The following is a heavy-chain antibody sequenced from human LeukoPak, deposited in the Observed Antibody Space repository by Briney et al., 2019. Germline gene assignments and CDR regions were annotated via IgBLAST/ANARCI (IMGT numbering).Heavy chain of an antibody. CDR1: AGSISSYY. CDR3: ARDQGSGSYPYYYYYMDV. V-gene: IGHV4-4*07. J-gene: IGHJ6*03. Sequence: KPSETLSLTCTVSAGSISSYYWSWIRQPAGKGLEWIGRIYTSGSTNYNPSLKSRVTMSVDTSKNQFSLKLSSVTAADTAVYYCARDQGSGSYPYYYYYMDVWGKGTTVTVSS. CDR2: IYTSGST. D-gene: IGHD1-26*01.